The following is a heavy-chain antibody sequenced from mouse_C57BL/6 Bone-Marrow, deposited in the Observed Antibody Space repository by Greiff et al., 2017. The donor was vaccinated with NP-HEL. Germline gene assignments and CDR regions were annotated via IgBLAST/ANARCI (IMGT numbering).Heavy chain of an antibody. V-gene: IGHV5-6*01. Sequence: EVQGVESGGDLVKPGGSLKLSCAASGFSFSSYGMSWFRQTPDKRLEWVATISSGGSYTYYPASVNGRFTISRDNAKNTLYLQMSSLKSEDTAMYYCARHPFITTVVADAMDYWGQGTSVTVSS. CDR3: ARHPFITTVVADAMDY. CDR1: GFSFSSYG. CDR2: ISSGGSYT. D-gene: IGHD1-1*01. J-gene: IGHJ4*01.